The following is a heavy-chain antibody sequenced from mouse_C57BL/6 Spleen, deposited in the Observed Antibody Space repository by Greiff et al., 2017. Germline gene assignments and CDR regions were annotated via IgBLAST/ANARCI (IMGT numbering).Heavy chain of an antibody. CDR2: IDPSDSET. CDR3: ARGPTVYYFDY. Sequence: QVQLKQPGAELVRPGSSVKLSCKASGYTFTSSWMHLVKQRPIQGLEWIGNIDPSDSETHYNQKFKDKATLTVDKSSSTAYMQLSSLTSEDSAVYYCARGPTVYYFDYWGQGTTLTVSS. J-gene: IGHJ2*01. D-gene: IGHD4-1*02. V-gene: IGHV1-52*01. CDR1: GYTFTSSW.